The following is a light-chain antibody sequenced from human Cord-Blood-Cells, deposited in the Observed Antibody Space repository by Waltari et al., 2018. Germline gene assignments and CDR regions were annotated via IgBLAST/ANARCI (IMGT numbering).Light chain of an antibody. Sequence: QSALTQPASVSGSPGQSITISCTGTSSDVGGYNYVSWYQQHPGKAPKLMIYDVSNRRSGVSNRCCGSKSDNTASLTIAGLQAEDEADYYCSSYTSSSIWVFGGGTKLTVL. J-gene: IGLJ3*02. CDR3: SSYTSSSIWV. CDR2: DVS. V-gene: IGLV2-14*03. CDR1: SSDVGGYNY.